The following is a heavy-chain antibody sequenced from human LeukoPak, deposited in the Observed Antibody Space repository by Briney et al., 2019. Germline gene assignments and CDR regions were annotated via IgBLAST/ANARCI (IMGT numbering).Heavy chain of an antibody. J-gene: IGHJ4*02. CDR3: AKDIIDDSSGSLDY. Sequence: GGSLRLSCAASGFTFDDYAMHWVRQAPGKGLEWVSLISWDGGSTYYADSVKGRFTISRDNSKNSLYLQMNSLRAEDTAVYYCAKDIIDDSSGSLDYWGQGTLVTVSS. V-gene: IGHV3-43D*03. CDR1: GFTFDDYA. D-gene: IGHD3-22*01. CDR2: ISWDGGST.